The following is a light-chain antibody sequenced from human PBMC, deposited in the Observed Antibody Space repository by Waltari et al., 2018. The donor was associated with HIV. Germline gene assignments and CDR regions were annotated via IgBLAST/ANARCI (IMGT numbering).Light chain of an antibody. V-gene: IGKV1-12*01. CDR2: AAS. CDR1: QSIGRW. J-gene: IGKJ4*01. Sequence: DIRMTQSPSSLSASVGDRVTITCRASQSIGRWLVWYQQTPGKAPKLLIYAASTLQAGVPSRFSGSGSGTSCTLNISSLQPEDFATYYCQQASSLPLTFGEGTKVEIK. CDR3: QQASSLPLT.